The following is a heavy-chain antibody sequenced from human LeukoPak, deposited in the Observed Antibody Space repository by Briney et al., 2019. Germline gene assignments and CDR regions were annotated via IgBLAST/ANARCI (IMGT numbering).Heavy chain of an antibody. Sequence: LGESLKISCKGSGYSFTSYWIDWVRQMPGKGLEWMGIIYPGDSDTRYSPSFQGQVTISADKSISTAYLQWSSLKASDTAMYYCARHEPRGVIGYYMDVWGKGTTVTVSS. D-gene: IGHD3-10*01. J-gene: IGHJ6*03. CDR2: IYPGDSDT. CDR1: GYSFTSYW. V-gene: IGHV5-51*01. CDR3: ARHEPRGVIGYYMDV.